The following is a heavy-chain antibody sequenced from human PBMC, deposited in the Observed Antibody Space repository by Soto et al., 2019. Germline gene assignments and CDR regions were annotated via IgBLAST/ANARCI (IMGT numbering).Heavy chain of an antibody. J-gene: IGHJ6*02. CDR3: ARARMQLWPNYYDDGLDV. Sequence: EVQLVESGGGLVQPGGSLRLSCAASGFTVSTNFMTWVRQAPGKGLECVSVIYSGGSTFYADSVKGRFTITRDNSKNTVYFQMNSLRVEDTAVYYCARARMQLWPNYYDDGLDVWGQGTTVTVSS. V-gene: IGHV3-66*01. CDR2: IYSGGST. CDR1: GFTVSTNF. D-gene: IGHD5-18*01.